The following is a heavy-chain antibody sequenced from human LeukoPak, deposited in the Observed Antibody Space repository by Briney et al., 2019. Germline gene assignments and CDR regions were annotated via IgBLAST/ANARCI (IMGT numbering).Heavy chain of an antibody. V-gene: IGHV3-23*01. Sequence: GGSLRLSCAAPGFTFSSYAMSWVRQAPGKGLEWVSAISGSGGSTYYADSVKGRFTISRDNSKNTLYLQVNSLRAEDTAVYYCAKGPTDGDYEDYWGQGTLVTVSS. CDR2: ISGSGGST. J-gene: IGHJ4*02. CDR3: AKGPTDGDYEDY. D-gene: IGHD4-17*01. CDR1: GFTFSSYA.